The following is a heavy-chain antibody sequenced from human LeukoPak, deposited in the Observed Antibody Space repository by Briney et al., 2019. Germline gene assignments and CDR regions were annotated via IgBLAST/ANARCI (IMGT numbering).Heavy chain of an antibody. CDR3: ARDSSSWYGYYYYGMDV. D-gene: IGHD6-13*01. V-gene: IGHV4-61*01. Sequence: SETLSLTCTVSGGSVSSGSYYWSWIRQPPGKGLEGIGYIYYSGSTNYNPALKSRVTISVDTSKNQFSLKLSSVTAADTAVYYCARDSSSWYGYYYYGMDVWGQGTTVTVSS. CDR2: IYYSGST. J-gene: IGHJ6*02. CDR1: GGSVSSGSYY.